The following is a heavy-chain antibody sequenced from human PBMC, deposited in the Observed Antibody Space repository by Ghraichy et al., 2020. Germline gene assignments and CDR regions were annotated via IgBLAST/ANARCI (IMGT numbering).Heavy chain of an antibody. Sequence: SGPTLVKPTQTLTLTCTFSGFSLSTSGMCVSWIRQPPGKALEWLARIDWDDDKYYSTSLKTRLTISKDTSKNQVVLTMTNMDPVDTATYYCARISPGSSSSWYYFDYWGQGTLVTVSS. CDR3: ARISPGSSSSWYYFDY. V-gene: IGHV2-70*11. CDR1: GFSLSTSGMC. D-gene: IGHD6-13*01. CDR2: IDWDDDK. J-gene: IGHJ4*02.